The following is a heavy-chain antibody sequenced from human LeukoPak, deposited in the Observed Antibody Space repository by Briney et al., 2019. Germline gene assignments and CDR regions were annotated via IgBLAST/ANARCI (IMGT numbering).Heavy chain of an antibody. CDR3: AKRPPGYCSGGSCYSWFDP. J-gene: IGHJ5*02. CDR2: ISGTGGSI. V-gene: IGHV3-23*01. D-gene: IGHD2-15*01. Sequence: GGSLRLSCAASGFTFSSYAMSWVRQAPGKGLKWVSGISGTGGSIYYADSVKGRFTISRDNSKNTLYLQMNSLRAEDTAVYHCAKRPPGYCSGGSCYSWFDPWGQGTLVTVSS. CDR1: GFTFSSYA.